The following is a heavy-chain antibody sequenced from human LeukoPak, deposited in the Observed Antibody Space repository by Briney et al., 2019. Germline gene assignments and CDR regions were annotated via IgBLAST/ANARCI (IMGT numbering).Heavy chain of an antibody. J-gene: IGHJ4*02. CDR3: VRGVGLTQGGAFDF. D-gene: IGHD3-16*01. Sequence: SETLSLTCTVSGGSISTNSYYWGWIRQPPGKGLKWIGSIYHSGSTHYKSSLKSRVTISVDTSKNQLSLKLTSVTAADTAVYYCVRGVGLTQGGAFDFWGQGTLVTVSS. CDR1: GGSISTNSYY. V-gene: IGHV4-39*07. CDR2: IYHSGST.